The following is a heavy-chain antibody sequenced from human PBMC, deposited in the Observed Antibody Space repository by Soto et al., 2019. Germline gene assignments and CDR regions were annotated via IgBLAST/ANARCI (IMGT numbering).Heavy chain of an antibody. CDR3: ARDSYFDNSGYYYDS. J-gene: IGHJ5*01. Sequence: ASVKVSCKASNYSFTTYGVSWVRQAPGQGLEWMGWISPYSENTNYARKFQDRVTLTTDTSTNTAYMELKSLRYDDTAVYFCARDSYFDNSGYYYDSWGQGTLVTVSS. CDR2: ISPYSENT. D-gene: IGHD3-22*01. CDR1: NYSFTTYG. V-gene: IGHV1-18*04.